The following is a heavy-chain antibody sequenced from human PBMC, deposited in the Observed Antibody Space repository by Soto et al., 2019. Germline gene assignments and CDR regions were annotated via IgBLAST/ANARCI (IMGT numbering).Heavy chain of an antibody. CDR1: EYTFTSYA. CDR2: XXAGNXNX. J-gene: IGHJ4*02. V-gene: IGHV1-3*01. CDR3: ARELQGLYHFDY. Sequence: ASVKVSCKASEYTFTSYAMHGVRQAPGQSLXWMXXXXAGNXNXXXXXXFQGRVTITRDTSASTAYMELSSLRSEDTAVYYCARELQGLYHFDYWGLGTLVTVS. D-gene: IGHD4-4*01.